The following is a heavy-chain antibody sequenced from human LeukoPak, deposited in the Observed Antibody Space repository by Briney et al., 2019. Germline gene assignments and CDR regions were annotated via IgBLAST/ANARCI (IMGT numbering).Heavy chain of an antibody. V-gene: IGHV3-21*04. D-gene: IGHD6-13*01. CDR3: AGGVAAAGTGYFDY. CDR2: ISSSSSYI. J-gene: IGHJ4*02. CDR1: GFTFSSYS. Sequence: GGSLRLSCAASGFTFSSYSMNWVRQAPGKGLEWVSSISSSSSYIYYADSVKGRFTISRDNSKNTLYLQMNSLRAEDTAVYYCAGGVAAAGTGYFDYWGQGTLVTVSS.